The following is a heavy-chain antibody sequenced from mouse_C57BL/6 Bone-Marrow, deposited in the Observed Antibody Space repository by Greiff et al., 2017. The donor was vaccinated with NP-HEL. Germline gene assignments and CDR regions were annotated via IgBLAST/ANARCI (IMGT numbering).Heavy chain of an antibody. CDR2: INPNNGGT. CDR3: ASGYGNYVYAMDY. Sequence: EVQLQQSGPELVKPGASVKMSCKASGYTFTDYNMHWVKQSHGQGLEWIGYINPNNGGTSYNQKFKGKATLTVNKSSSTAYMQLRSLTSEDSAVYNYASGYGNYVYAMDYWGQGTSVTVSS. V-gene: IGHV1-22*01. D-gene: IGHD2-1*01. CDR1: GYTFTDYN. J-gene: IGHJ4*01.